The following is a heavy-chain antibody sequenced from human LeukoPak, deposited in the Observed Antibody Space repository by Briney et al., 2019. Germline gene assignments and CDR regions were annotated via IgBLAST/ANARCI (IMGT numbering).Heavy chain of an antibody. D-gene: IGHD3-22*01. CDR2: ISGTSGNT. CDR1: GFTFSIYA. Sequence: GGSLRLSCAASGFTFSIYAMSWVRQAPGKGLEWVSSISGTSGNTYYADSVKGRFAISRDNSKDTLYLQMNSLRAEDTAVYYCASGNYDNSAYYDYWGQGTLVTVSS. CDR3: ASGNYDNSAYYDY. V-gene: IGHV3-23*01. J-gene: IGHJ4*02.